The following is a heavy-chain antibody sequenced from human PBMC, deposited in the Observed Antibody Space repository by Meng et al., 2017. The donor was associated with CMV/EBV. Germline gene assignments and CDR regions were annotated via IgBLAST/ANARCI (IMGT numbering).Heavy chain of an antibody. D-gene: IGHD3-3*01. CDR2: INPSGGST. CDR1: GYTFTSYY. V-gene: IGHV1-46*01. CDR3: ARAGGYDFWSGKPKYGMDV. Sequence: ASVKVSCKASGYTFTSYYMHWVRQAPGQGLEWMGIINPSGGSTSYAQKFQGRVTMTRDTSTSTVYMELSSLRSEDTAVYYCARAGGYDFWSGKPKYGMDVWGQGTTVNVSS. J-gene: IGHJ6*02.